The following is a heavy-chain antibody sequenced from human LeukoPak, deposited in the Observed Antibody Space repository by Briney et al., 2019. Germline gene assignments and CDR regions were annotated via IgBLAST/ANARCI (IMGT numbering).Heavy chain of an antibody. J-gene: IGHJ3*02. V-gene: IGHV3-74*01. D-gene: IGHD1-1*01. Sequence: GGSLRLSCGASGFTFSTYWMSWVRQAPGKGPVWVSLIKTDGRSTSYADSVKGRFTISRDNAKNTLYLQMNSLRAEDTAVYYCARATNDAFDIWGQGTMVTVSS. CDR3: ARATNDAFDI. CDR2: IKTDGRST. CDR1: GFTFSTYW.